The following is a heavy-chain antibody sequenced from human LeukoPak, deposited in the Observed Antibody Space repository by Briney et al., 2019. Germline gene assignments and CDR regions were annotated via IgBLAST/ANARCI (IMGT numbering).Heavy chain of an antibody. CDR2: IYYHENT. CDR3: ARDSRQQLGGGFDY. Sequence: PSETLSLTCTVSGGSISSSSDYWGWIRQAPGTGLEWIGSIYYHENTYYNSSLKSRVTISVDTSKNQFSLKLSSVTAADTAVYYCARDSRQQLGGGFDYWGQGTLVTVSS. D-gene: IGHD6-13*01. CDR1: GGSISSSSDY. V-gene: IGHV4-39*07. J-gene: IGHJ4*02.